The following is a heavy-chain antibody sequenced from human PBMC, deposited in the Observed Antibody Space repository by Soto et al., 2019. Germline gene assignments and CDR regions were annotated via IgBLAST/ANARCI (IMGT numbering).Heavy chain of an antibody. J-gene: IGHJ4*02. D-gene: IGHD6-6*01. CDR3: AKDGRDSSSWWTFDY. CDR2: ISYDGSNK. V-gene: IGHV3-30*18. Sequence: QVQLVESGGGVVQPGRSLRLSCAASGFTFSSYGMHWVRQAPGKGLEWVAVISYDGSNKYYADSVKGRFTISRDNSKNALDLHMDCQRAEDTAVYYCAKDGRDSSSWWTFDYGGQGTLVTFSS. CDR1: GFTFSSYG.